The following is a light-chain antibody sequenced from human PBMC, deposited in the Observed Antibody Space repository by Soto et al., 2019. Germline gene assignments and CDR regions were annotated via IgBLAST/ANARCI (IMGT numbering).Light chain of an antibody. J-gene: IGKJ3*01. CDR2: GAG. Sequence: EIVLTQSPGTLSLSPGERATLSCRASQSVTSSYLAWYQQQPGQAPRLLIFGAGSRATGIPDRFSGSGSGTDFTLTISRLEPEDFAVYYCQQYGSTPPITFGPGTKVEMK. V-gene: IGKV3-20*01. CDR1: QSVTSSY. CDR3: QQYGSTPPIT.